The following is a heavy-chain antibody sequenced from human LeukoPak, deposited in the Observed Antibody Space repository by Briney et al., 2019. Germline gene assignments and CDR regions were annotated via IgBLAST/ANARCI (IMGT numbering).Heavy chain of an antibody. D-gene: IGHD3-22*01. CDR3: AEEIWLVSSGFQTFDL. J-gene: IGHJ4*02. V-gene: IGHV3-23*01. CDR2: VTPGGNIP. CDR1: GFTFSNYA. Sequence: PGGSLRLSCAASGFTFSNYAMSWVRQAPGKGLEWVSGVTPGGNIPYYADSVKGRFTISRDNSNNTLYLQMGSLRAADTALYYCAEEIWLVSSGFQTFDLWGQGTLVTVSS.